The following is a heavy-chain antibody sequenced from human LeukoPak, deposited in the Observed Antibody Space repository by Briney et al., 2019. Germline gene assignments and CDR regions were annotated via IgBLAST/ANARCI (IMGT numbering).Heavy chain of an antibody. CDR1: GGSISSGGYS. V-gene: IGHV4-30-2*01. D-gene: IGHD5-18*01. J-gene: IGHJ3*02. CDR2: IYHSGST. CDR3: ARVDTAMGDAFDI. Sequence: SQTLSLTCAVSGGSISSGGYSWSWIRQPPGKGLEWIGYIYHSGSTYYNPSLKSRVTISVDRSKNQFPLKLSSVTAADTAVYYCARVDTAMGDAFDIWGQGTMVTVSS.